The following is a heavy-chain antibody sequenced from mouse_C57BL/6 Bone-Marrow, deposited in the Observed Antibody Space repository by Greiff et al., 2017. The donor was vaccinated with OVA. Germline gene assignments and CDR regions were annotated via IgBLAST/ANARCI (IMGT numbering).Heavy chain of an antibody. CDR2: IDPSDSYT. CDR3: ARGVGCLCWYFDD. D-gene: IGHD6-1*01. CDR1: GYTFTSYW. Sequence: VQLQQPGAELVKPGASVKLSCKASGYTFTSYWMQWVKQRPGQGLEWIGEIDPSDSYTNYTQKFKGQATLTVDTSSSTAYMQLSSLTSEDSAVYYCARGVGCLCWYFDDWGKGTTVTVSS. V-gene: IGHV1-50*01. J-gene: IGHJ1*03.